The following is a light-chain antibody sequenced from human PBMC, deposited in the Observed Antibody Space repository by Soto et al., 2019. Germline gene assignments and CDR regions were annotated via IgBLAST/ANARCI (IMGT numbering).Light chain of an antibody. CDR3: SSDAGRKRL. J-gene: IGLJ7*01. Sequence: QSALTQPRSVSGSPGQSVTISCTGTDRDVGNYNYVSWYQQHPGKAPKVIIYDVTKRPAGVPGLFSGSKSGSTASLIISGLQAEDEATYYCSSDAGRKRLVGGGTQLTVL. CDR2: DVT. V-gene: IGLV2-11*01. CDR1: DRDVGNYNY.